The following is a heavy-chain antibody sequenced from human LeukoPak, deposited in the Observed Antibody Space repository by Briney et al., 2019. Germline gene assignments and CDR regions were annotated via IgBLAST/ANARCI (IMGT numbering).Heavy chain of an antibody. D-gene: IGHD6-13*01. CDR1: GFTFSSYG. CDR3: AKGGRAAADRNFDL. J-gene: IGHJ2*01. Sequence: GSLRLSCAASGFTFSSYGMHWVRQAPGKGLEWVAAISFDGSNENDADSMKGRFTISRDNSKNTLYLQMNSLRVEDTAVYYCAKGGRAAADRNFDLWGRGTLVAVSS. V-gene: IGHV3-30*18. CDR2: ISFDGSNE.